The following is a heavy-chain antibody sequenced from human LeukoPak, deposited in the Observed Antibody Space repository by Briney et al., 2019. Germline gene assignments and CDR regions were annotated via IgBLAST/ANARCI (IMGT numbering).Heavy chain of an antibody. CDR2: IYYRGST. Sequence: SETLSLTCTVSGGSISSYYWSWIRQPPGKGLEWIGYIYYRGSTNYNPSLKSRVTISVDTSKNQFSLKLSSVTAADTAVYYCARIGVAYAISRRAPFDYWGQGTLVTVSS. V-gene: IGHV4-59*01. D-gene: IGHD2-8*02. CDR3: ARIGVAYAISRRAPFDY. J-gene: IGHJ4*02. CDR1: GGSISSYY.